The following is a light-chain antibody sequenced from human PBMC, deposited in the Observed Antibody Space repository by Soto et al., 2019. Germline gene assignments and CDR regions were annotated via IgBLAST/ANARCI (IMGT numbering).Light chain of an antibody. J-gene: IGLJ1*01. Sequence: QSVLTQPASVSGSPGQSITISCTGTSSDVGSYNYVSWYQQHPGNAPKLMIYEVSDRPSGISSRFSGSKSGNTASLTISGLQTEDEADYYCSSYTSSSTLFGTGTRSPS. CDR1: SSDVGSYNY. CDR3: SSYTSSSTL. V-gene: IGLV2-14*01. CDR2: EVS.